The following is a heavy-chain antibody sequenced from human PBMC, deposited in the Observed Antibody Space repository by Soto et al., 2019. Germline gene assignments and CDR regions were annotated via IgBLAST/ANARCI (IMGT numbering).Heavy chain of an antibody. V-gene: IGHV1-8*01. J-gene: IGHJ4*02. CDR3: AKAGGDFYDSRGFYSYCFDY. D-gene: IGHD3-22*01. CDR2: MNPNSGNS. CDR1: GYTFTNSD. Sequence: ASVKVSCKASGYTFTNSDINWVRQATGQGLEWVGWMNPNSGNSGCAQKFQGRVTMTRNTSISTAYMELSSLRSEDTAVYHCAKAGGDFYDSRGFYSYCFDYWGLGTLVTVSS.